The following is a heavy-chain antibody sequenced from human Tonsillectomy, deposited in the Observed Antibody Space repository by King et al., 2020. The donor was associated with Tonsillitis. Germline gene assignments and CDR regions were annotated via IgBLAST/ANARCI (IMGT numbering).Heavy chain of an antibody. CDR3: ARTSGITMVRGVSFDY. CDR2: IWYDGSNK. Sequence: QLVQSGGGVVQPGRSLRLSCAASGFTFSSYGMHWVRQAPGKGLEWVAVIWYDGSNKYYGDSVKGRFTISRDNSKNTLYLQMNSLRAEDTAVYYCARTSGITMVRGVSFDYWGQGTLVTVSS. D-gene: IGHD3-10*01. V-gene: IGHV3-33*08. J-gene: IGHJ4*02. CDR1: GFTFSSYG.